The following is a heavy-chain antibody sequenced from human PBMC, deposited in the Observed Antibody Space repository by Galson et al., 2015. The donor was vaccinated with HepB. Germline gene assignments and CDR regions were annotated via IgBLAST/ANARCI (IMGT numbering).Heavy chain of an antibody. CDR1: GGTLSSYA. Sequence: SVKVSCKASGGTLSSYAISWVRQAPGQGLEWMGGIIPIFGTANYAQKFQGRVTITADESTSTAYMELSSLRSEDTAVYYCARDRGYSYGLESNDYWGQGTLVTVSS. V-gene: IGHV1-69*13. D-gene: IGHD5-18*01. CDR3: ARDRGYSYGLESNDY. J-gene: IGHJ4*02. CDR2: IIPIFGTA.